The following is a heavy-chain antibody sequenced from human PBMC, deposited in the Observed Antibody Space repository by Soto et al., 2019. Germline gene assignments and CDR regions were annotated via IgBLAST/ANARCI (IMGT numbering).Heavy chain of an antibody. CDR2: IHSSSSPI. J-gene: IGHJ4*02. CDR3: VRDWSYALVS. CDR1: GFTFSHYS. Sequence: GGSLRLSCVASGFTFSHYSVNWVRQVPGKGLEWVSYIHSSSSPIYYADSVKGRFTISRDNAKDSLYLQMDSLRAEDTAMYFCVRDWSYALVSWGQGALVTVSS. V-gene: IGHV3-48*04. D-gene: IGHD3-10*01.